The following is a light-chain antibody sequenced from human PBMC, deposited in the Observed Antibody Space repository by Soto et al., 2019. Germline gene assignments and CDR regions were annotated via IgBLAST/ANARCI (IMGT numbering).Light chain of an antibody. CDR2: DAS. CDR3: QQRSNWPPIT. Sequence: EIVLTQSPATLSLSPVARATLSCRASQSVSSYLAWYQQKPGQAPRLLIYDASNRATGIPARFSGSGSGTDFTLTIRSLEPEDFAVYYCQQRSNWPPITFGKGKRLEIK. J-gene: IGKJ5*01. CDR1: QSVSSY. V-gene: IGKV3-11*01.